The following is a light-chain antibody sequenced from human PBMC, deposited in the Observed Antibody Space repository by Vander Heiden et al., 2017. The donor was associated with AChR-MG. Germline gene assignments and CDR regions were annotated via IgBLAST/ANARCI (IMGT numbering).Light chain of an antibody. Sequence: IVFTQSPSTLSLSPGERATLSCRASQSDSYNSLVWQQQTPGQAPRLLKYGASSRATVPPDRFSGRSCGTEFTLTGTLMDPEDSAVYYCQRNGWSQGYIYGRGTKLEL. CDR2: GAS. CDR1: QSDSYNS. J-gene: IGKJ2*01. CDR3: QRNGWSQGYI. V-gene: IGKV3-20*01.